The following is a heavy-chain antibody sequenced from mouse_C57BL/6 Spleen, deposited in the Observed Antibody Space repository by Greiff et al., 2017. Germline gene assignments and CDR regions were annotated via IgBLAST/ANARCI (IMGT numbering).Heavy chain of an antibody. J-gene: IGHJ2*01. V-gene: IGHV1-81*01. CDR3: AIPSNHYYFDY. D-gene: IGHD2-10*02. Sequence: VQLQESGAELARPGASVKLSCKASGYTFTSYGISWVKQRTGQGLEWIGEIYPRSGNTYYNEKFKGKATLTADKSSSTAYMELRSLTSEDSAVYFCAIPSNHYYFDYWGQGTTLTVSS. CDR2: IYPRSGNT. CDR1: GYTFTSYG.